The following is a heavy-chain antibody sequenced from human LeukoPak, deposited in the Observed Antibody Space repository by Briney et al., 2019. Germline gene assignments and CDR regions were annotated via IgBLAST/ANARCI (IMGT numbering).Heavy chain of an antibody. CDR3: AKDHQYCGGDCYTSLGY. CDR2: ISNNGGYT. CDR1: GFTFSSSA. Sequence: GSLRLSCAASGFTFSSSAMSWVRQASGKGLEWVSAISNNGGYTYYADSVQGRFTISRDNSKSTLCLQMNSLRAEDTAVYYCAKDHQYCGGDCYTSLGYWGQGTLVTVSS. J-gene: IGHJ4*02. V-gene: IGHV3-23*01. D-gene: IGHD2-21*02.